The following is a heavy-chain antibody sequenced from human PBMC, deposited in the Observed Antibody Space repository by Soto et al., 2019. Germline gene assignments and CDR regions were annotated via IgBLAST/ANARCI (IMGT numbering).Heavy chain of an antibody. CDR1: GFTFSSYG. D-gene: IGHD3-22*01. V-gene: IGHV3-30*18. Sequence: PGGSLRLSCAASGFTFSSYGMHWVRQAPGKGLEWVAVISYDGSNKYYADSVKGRFTISRDNSKNTLYLQMNSLRAEDTAVYYCAKDSLYYYDSSGYWNNWFDPWGQGTLVTVSS. CDR2: ISYDGSNK. CDR3: AKDSLYYYDSSGYWNNWFDP. J-gene: IGHJ5*02.